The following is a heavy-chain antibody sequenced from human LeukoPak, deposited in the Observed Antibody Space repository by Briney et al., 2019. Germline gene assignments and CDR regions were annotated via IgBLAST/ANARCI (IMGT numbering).Heavy chain of an antibody. Sequence: ASVKVSCKAFGYTFTINYIHLVRQAPGQGPECMGGISPSGGSTTYAQKFQGRVTLTTDMSTSTDYLQLSSLKSEDTAVYYCARHRRHRVYYDSSGYYHDDFDIWGQGTMVTVYS. D-gene: IGHD3-22*01. CDR3: ARHRRHRVYYDSSGYYHDDFDI. V-gene: IGHV1-46*01. CDR1: GYTFTINY. CDR2: ISPSGGST. J-gene: IGHJ3*02.